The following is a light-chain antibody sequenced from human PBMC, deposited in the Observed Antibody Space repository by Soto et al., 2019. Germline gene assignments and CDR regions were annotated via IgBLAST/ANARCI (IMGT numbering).Light chain of an antibody. CDR2: GTS. Sequence: IVLTQSPAILGLSPGDRATLSCRATQSVSSSYLAWYQQKPGQAPRLLIYGTSSRETGIPDRCSGSGSGTEFSLTISRLEPEDFEVYDCQQYGYSTETFGQGTKVDIK. J-gene: IGKJ1*01. V-gene: IGKV3-20*01. CDR3: QQYGYSTET. CDR1: QSVSSSY.